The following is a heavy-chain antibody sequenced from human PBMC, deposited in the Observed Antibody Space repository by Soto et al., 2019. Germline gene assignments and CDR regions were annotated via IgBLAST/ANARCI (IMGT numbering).Heavy chain of an antibody. CDR3: ARGTHYYYGMDV. Sequence: ASVKVSCKASGGTFSSYAISWVRQAPGQGLEWMGGIIPIFGTANYAQKFQGRVTITADESTSTAYMELSSLRSEDTAVYYCARGTHYYYGMDVWGQGTTVTVSS. V-gene: IGHV1-69*13. CDR1: GGTFSSYA. J-gene: IGHJ6*02. CDR2: IIPIFGTA.